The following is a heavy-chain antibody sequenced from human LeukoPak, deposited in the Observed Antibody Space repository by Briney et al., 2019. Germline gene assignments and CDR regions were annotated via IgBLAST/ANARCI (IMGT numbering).Heavy chain of an antibody. V-gene: IGHV4-59*01. D-gene: IGHD3-22*01. CDR1: GGSFSGYY. CDR3: ARSSEGRYYYDSSGFSYYYYYMDV. Sequence: PSETLSLTCGVYGGSFSGYYWSWIRQPPGKGLEWIGYIYYSGSTYYNPSLRSRVTISVDTSKNQFSLKLSSVTAADTAVYYCARSSEGRYYYDSSGFSYYYYYMDVWGKGTTVTISS. CDR2: IYYSGST. J-gene: IGHJ6*03.